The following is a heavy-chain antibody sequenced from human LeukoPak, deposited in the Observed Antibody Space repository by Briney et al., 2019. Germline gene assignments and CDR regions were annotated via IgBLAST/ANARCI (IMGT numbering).Heavy chain of an antibody. CDR2: IYYSGST. D-gene: IGHD6-19*01. J-gene: IGHJ2*01. CDR3: ARRQYSSGWYEGRYFDL. Sequence: SETLSLTCTVSGGSISSYYWSWIRQPPGKGLEWIGYIYYSGSTNYNPSLKSRVTISVDTSKNQFSLKLSSVTAADTAVYYCARRQYSSGWYEGRYFDLWGRGTLVTVSS. V-gene: IGHV4-59*08. CDR1: GGSISSYY.